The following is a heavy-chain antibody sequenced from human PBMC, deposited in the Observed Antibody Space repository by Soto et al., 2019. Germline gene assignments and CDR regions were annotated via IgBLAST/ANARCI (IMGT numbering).Heavy chain of an antibody. CDR1: GYTFTGYY. D-gene: IGHD4-17*01. J-gene: IGHJ3*02. V-gene: IGHV1-2*02. Sequence: ASVKVSCKASGYTFTGYYMHWVRQAPGQGLEWMGWINPNSGGTNYAQKFQGRVTMTRDTSISTAYMELSRLRSDDTAVYYCARVPYGGPMGVAFDIWGQGTMVTVSS. CDR2: INPNSGGT. CDR3: ARVPYGGPMGVAFDI.